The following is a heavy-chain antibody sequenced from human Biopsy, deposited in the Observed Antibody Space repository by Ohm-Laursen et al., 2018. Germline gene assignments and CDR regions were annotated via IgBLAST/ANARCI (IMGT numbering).Heavy chain of an antibody. Sequence: SLRLSCAASGFTFSVYAMHWVRQAPGKGLEWVAIICYDGSSEYYADSVKGRFTISRDNSRNTVYLQMNSLRAEDTAIYYCARDPIVGSKADGMDVWGQGTTVTVSS. CDR2: ICYDGSSE. CDR1: GFTFSVYA. J-gene: IGHJ6*02. D-gene: IGHD1-26*01. V-gene: IGHV3-33*01. CDR3: ARDPIVGSKADGMDV.